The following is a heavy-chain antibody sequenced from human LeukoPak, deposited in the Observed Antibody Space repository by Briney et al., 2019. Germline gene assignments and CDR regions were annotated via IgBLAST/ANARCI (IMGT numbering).Heavy chain of an antibody. J-gene: IGHJ3*02. V-gene: IGHV3-7*01. CDR1: GFTFGSYW. Sequence: GGSLRLSCAASGFTFGSYWMSWVRQAPGKGLEWVANIKQDGSEKYYVDSVKGRFTISRDNAKNSLYLQMNSLRAEDTAVYYCARGSQNAFDIWGQGTLVTVSS. CDR2: IKQDGSEK. CDR3: ARGSQNAFDI.